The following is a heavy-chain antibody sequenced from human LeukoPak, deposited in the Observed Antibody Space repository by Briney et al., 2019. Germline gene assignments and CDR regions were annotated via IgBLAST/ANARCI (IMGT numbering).Heavy chain of an antibody. D-gene: IGHD3-3*01. Sequence: ASVKVSCKASGYTFTSYDFNWLRQATGQGPEWMGWMNPNSGATGYAQKFQGRVTMTRSASINTAYMELSNLRSEDTAVYYCARAGNYDFWSGYSFDYWGQGTLVTVSS. CDR3: ARAGNYDFWSGYSFDY. CDR2: MNPNSGAT. V-gene: IGHV1-8*01. J-gene: IGHJ4*02. CDR1: GYTFTSYD.